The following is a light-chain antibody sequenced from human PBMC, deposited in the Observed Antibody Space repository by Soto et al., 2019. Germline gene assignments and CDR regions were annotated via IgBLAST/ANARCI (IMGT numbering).Light chain of an antibody. Sequence: DIQMTQSPSTLSASVGDRVTITCRASQSISDWLAWYQQKPGKAPNLLIYKASSLESGVPSRFSGSGSGTEFTLTISSLQPDDFATYYCQQYSRLWTFGQGTKVEIK. J-gene: IGKJ1*01. V-gene: IGKV1-5*03. CDR2: KAS. CDR1: QSISDW. CDR3: QQYSRLWT.